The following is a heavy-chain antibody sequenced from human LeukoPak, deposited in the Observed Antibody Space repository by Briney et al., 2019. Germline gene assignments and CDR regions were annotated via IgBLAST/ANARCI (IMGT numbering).Heavy chain of an antibody. CDR1: KFTFSTYS. CDR2: VSSSGYI. Sequence: PGGSLRLSCVASKFTFSTYSMSWVRQAPGKGLEWVSSVSSSGYISYADSVKGRFTISRDNAKNSLYLQMNSLRVEDTAVYYCARGIEDSRAQPVSQWFDPWAREPWSPSPQ. D-gene: IGHD3/OR15-3a*01. J-gene: IGHJ5*02. CDR3: ARGIEDSRAQPVSQWFDP. V-gene: IGHV3-21*01.